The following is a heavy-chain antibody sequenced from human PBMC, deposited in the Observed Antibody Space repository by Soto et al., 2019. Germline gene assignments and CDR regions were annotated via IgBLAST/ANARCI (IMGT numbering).Heavy chain of an antibody. D-gene: IGHD3-10*01. Sequence: EVQLLESGGGLVQPGGSLRLSCAASGFTFSFGTYAMTWVRQAPGKGLGWVSGISGGGGSTYYADSVKGRFTISRDNSKNTMYLQMNSMRAEDTAVYYCAKGSGPYYCDAMDVWGQGTTVTVAS. CDR3: AKGSGPYYCDAMDV. CDR1: GFTFSFGTYA. V-gene: IGHV3-23*01. CDR2: ISGGGGST. J-gene: IGHJ6*02.